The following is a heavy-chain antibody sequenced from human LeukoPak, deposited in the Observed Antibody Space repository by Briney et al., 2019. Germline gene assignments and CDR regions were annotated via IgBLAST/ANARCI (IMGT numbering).Heavy chain of an antibody. CDR2: IYWDDDK. CDR1: GFSLSTTGVD. Sequence: VSGPTLVNPTQTLTLTCTFSGFSLSTTGVDVGWIRQPPGKALEWLSLIYWDDDKRYSPSLKSRLTITKDTSKNQVVLTMTNMDPVDTATYYCAHSIVRGRSPPFDYWGQGTLVTVSS. D-gene: IGHD3-10*01. V-gene: IGHV2-5*02. CDR3: AHSIVRGRSPPFDY. J-gene: IGHJ4*02.